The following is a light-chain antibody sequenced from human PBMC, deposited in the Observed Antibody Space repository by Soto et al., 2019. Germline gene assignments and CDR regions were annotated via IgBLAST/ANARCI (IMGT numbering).Light chain of an antibody. J-gene: IGKJ3*01. CDR2: AAY. Sequence: DIQMTQSPSSLSASVGDRVTIAFRASQSISNYLNWYQQKPGKAPKLLIYAAYSLQSGVPSRFSGSGSGTDFALTISSLQPEDFATYYCQQTYGTPFTFGPGTKVDIK. V-gene: IGKV1-39*01. CDR3: QQTYGTPFT. CDR1: QSISNY.